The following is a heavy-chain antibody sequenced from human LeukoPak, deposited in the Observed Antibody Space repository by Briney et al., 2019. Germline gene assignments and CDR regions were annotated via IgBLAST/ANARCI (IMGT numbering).Heavy chain of an antibody. Sequence: GESLKISCKGSGYSFTSYWIGWVRQMPGKGLEWMGIIYPGDSDTRYSPSFQGQVTISADKSISTAYLQWSSLKASDTAMYYCARLAGSGSYYHHFDYWGQGTLVTVSS. CDR1: GYSFTSYW. J-gene: IGHJ4*02. CDR3: ARLAGSGSYYHHFDY. V-gene: IGHV5-51*01. D-gene: IGHD1-26*01. CDR2: IYPGDSDT.